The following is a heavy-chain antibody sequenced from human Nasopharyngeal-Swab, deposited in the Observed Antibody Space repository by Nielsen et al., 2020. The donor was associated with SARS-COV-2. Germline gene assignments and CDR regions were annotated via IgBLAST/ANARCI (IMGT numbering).Heavy chain of an antibody. CDR2: IIPIFGTA. D-gene: IGHD2-21*01. J-gene: IGHJ6*03. CDR3: ARSNVLRLYCGGDCYNYYMDV. Sequence: SVKVSCKASGGTFSSYAISWVRQAPGQGLEWMGGIIPIFGTANYAQKFQGRVTITADKSTSTAYMELSSLRSEDTAVYYCARSNVLRLYCGGDCYNYYMDVWGKGTMVTVSS. CDR1: GGTFSSYA. V-gene: IGHV1-69*06.